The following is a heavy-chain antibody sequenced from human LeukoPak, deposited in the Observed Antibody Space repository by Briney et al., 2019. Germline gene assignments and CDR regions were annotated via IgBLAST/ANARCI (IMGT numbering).Heavy chain of an antibody. CDR3: ARVRAVAGEYYFDY. J-gene: IGHJ4*02. CDR2: IYHSGST. V-gene: IGHV4-30-2*01. D-gene: IGHD6-19*01. Sequence: SQTLSLTCAVSGGSISSGGYSWSWIWQPPGKGLEWIGYIYHSGSTYYNPSLKSRVTISVDRSKNQFSLKLSSVTAADTAVYYCARVRAVAGEYYFDYWGQGTLVTVSS. CDR1: GGSISSGGYS.